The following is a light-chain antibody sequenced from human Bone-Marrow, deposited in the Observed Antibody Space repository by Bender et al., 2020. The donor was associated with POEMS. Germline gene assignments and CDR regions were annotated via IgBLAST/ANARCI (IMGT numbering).Light chain of an antibody. V-gene: IGLV1-51*01. CDR1: DSNIGNYL. J-gene: IGLJ2*01. CDR3: ATWDGRLSVGL. CDR2: GND. Sequence: QSILTQPPSVSAAPGQRVTIPCAGGDSNIGNYLVSWYQHFPGSAPKLLIFGNDKRPSGISDRFSGTKSGTSATLDITGLQTGDEADYYCATWDGRLSVGLFGGGTRLTVL.